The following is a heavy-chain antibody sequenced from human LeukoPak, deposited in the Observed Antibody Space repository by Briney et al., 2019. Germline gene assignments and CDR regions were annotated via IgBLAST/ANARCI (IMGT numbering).Heavy chain of an antibody. CDR2: IISSGGNI. CDR1: GFDLSDYY. J-gene: IGHJ4*02. CDR3: ARRRDYFDY. V-gene: IGHV3-11*01. Sequence: GSLRLSCVVSGFDLSDYYMSWIRQAPGKGLEWISYIISSGGNIYFADSVKGRFTMSRDNARGSLYLQMNSLRADDTAIYYCARRRDYFDYWGQGTLVTVSS.